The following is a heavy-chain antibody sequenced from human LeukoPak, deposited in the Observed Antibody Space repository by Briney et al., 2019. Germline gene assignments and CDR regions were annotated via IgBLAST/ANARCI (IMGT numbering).Heavy chain of an antibody. Sequence: GGSLRLSCAASGFTFSSYGMSWVRQAPGKGLEWVSGINWNGGSTGYADSVKGRFTISRDNAKNSLYLQMNSLRAEDTAVYYCARVWFGEFVKEYNWFDPWGQGTLVTVSS. CDR1: GFTFSSYG. J-gene: IGHJ5*02. CDR3: ARVWFGEFVKEYNWFDP. V-gene: IGHV3-20*04. CDR2: INWNGGST. D-gene: IGHD3-10*01.